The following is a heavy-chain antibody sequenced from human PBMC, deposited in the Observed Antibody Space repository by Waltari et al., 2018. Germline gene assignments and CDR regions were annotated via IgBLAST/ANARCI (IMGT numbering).Heavy chain of an antibody. Sequence: QVQLVQSGAEVKKPGASVKVSCKASGYTFTGYYMHWVRQAPGQGLEWMGWINPNIGGTNYAQKFQGRVTMTRDTAISTAYMELSRLRSDDTAVYYCARDIVATIFNYYYMDVWGKGTTVTVSS. D-gene: IGHD5-12*01. V-gene: IGHV1-2*02. J-gene: IGHJ6*03. CDR2: INPNIGGT. CDR1: GYTFTGYY. CDR3: ARDIVATIFNYYYMDV.